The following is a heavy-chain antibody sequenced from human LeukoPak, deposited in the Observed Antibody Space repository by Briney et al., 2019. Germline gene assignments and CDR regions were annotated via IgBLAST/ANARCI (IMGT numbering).Heavy chain of an antibody. CDR3: TKLARAPRDFDY. D-gene: IGHD3-10*01. V-gene: IGHV3-72*01. CDR2: SRDKGNSYTT. CDR1: GFGFSTYA. Sequence: GGSLRLSCAASGFGFSTYAMSWVRQAPGKGLEWVGRSRDKGNSYTTAYAASVRGRFTISRDDSKNSLYLQMNSLKIEDTAVYYCTKLARAPRDFDYWGQGTLVTVSS. J-gene: IGHJ4*01.